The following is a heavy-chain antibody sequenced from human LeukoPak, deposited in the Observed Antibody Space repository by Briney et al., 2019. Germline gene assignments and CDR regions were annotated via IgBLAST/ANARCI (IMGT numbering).Heavy chain of an antibody. CDR2: IYPGDSDT. V-gene: IGHV5-51*01. Sequence: GESLKISCKGSGYSFTSYWIGWVRQMPGKGLEWMGNIYPGDSDTRYSPSFQGQVTISADKSISTAYLQWSSLKASDTAMYYCARQGYCSGGSCYSNWFDPWGQGTLVTVSS. D-gene: IGHD2-15*01. CDR1: GYSFTSYW. J-gene: IGHJ5*02. CDR3: ARQGYCSGGSCYSNWFDP.